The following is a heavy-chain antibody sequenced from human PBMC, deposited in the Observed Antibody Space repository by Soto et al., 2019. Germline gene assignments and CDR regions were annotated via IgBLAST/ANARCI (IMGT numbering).Heavy chain of an antibody. CDR1: GYTFTSYG. CDR3: AILIAAAGTFDY. J-gene: IGHJ4*02. Sequence: ASVKVSCKASGYTFTSYGISWVRQAPGQGLEWMGWISAYNGSTNYAQKLQGRVTMTTDTSTSTAYMELRSLRSDDTAVYYCAILIAAAGTFDYWGQGTLVTVSS. D-gene: IGHD6-13*01. V-gene: IGHV1-18*04. CDR2: ISAYNGST.